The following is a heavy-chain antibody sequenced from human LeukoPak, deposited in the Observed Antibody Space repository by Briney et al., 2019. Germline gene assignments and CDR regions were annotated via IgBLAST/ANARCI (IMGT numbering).Heavy chain of an antibody. Sequence: GGSLRLSCAASGFTFSDYYMSWIRQAPGKGLKWVSYISSSGSTIYYADSVKGRFTISRDNAKNSLYLQMNSLRAEDTAVYYCAKFPNYYDSSGYHYFDYWGQGTLVTVSS. CDR1: GFTFSDYY. V-gene: IGHV3-11*04. CDR3: AKFPNYYDSSGYHYFDY. CDR2: ISSSGSTI. J-gene: IGHJ4*02. D-gene: IGHD3-22*01.